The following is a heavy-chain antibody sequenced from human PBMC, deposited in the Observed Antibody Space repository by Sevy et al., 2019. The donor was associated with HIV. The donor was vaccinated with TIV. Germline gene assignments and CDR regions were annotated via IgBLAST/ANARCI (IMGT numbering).Heavy chain of an antibody. Sequence: ASVKVSCKASGGNLHNYGINWVRQAPGQGLEWMGGLIPIFRTSTYAQNFRGRITFAADEATSTFYLEMSSRRADDTAVYYCSRDRGPAAISDAFDIWGQGTMVTVSS. J-gene: IGHJ3*02. D-gene: IGHD2-2*02. V-gene: IGHV1-69*13. CDR2: LIPIFRTS. CDR3: SRDRGPAAISDAFDI. CDR1: GGNLHNYG.